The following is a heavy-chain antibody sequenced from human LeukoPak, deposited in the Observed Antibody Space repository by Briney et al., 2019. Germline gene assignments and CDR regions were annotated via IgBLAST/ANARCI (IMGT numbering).Heavy chain of an antibody. D-gene: IGHD1-1*01. CDR3: ATQKWNGTFHH. J-gene: IGHJ4*02. CDR2: VSYTGIP. V-gene: IGHV4-61*01. CDR1: GASFSSNNYY. Sequence: SETLSLTCTVSGASFSSNNYYWSWIRQPPGEGLDWIGYVSYTGIPTYNPSLNSRVTISVDASKTQFSLLLSSVAAADTAVYYCATQKWNGTFHHWGQGALVTVSS.